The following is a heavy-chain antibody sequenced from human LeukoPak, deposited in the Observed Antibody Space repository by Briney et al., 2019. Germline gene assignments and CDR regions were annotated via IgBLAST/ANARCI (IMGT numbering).Heavy chain of an antibody. CDR2: IYHTGTT. Sequence: KPSETLSLTCAVSGGSIRSTNWWTWVRQPPGKGLEWIGEIYHTGTTNYNPPLKSRVAISVDKSKNQFSLKVNSVTAADTAVYYCARVGGQLTYYYDSSGYSFDYWGQGTLVTVSS. V-gene: IGHV4-4*02. CDR1: GGSIRSTNW. CDR3: ARVGGQLTYYYDSSGYSFDY. J-gene: IGHJ4*02. D-gene: IGHD3-22*01.